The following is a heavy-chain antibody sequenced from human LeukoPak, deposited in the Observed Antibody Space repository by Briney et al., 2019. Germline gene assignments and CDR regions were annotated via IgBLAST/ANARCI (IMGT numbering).Heavy chain of an antibody. CDR2: IYYSGST. J-gene: IGHJ4*02. Sequence: SETLSLTCTVSGGSISSYYWSWIRQPPGKGLEWTGYIYYSGSTNYNPSLKSRVTISVDTSKNQFSLKLSSVTAADTAVYYCARSVGYCSGGSCYAGIFDYWGQGTLVTVSS. D-gene: IGHD2-15*01. CDR3: ARSVGYCSGGSCYAGIFDY. CDR1: GGSISSYY. V-gene: IGHV4-59*01.